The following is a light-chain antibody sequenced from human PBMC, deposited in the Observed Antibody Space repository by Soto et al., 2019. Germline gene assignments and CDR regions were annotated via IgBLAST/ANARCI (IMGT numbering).Light chain of an antibody. J-gene: IGKJ2*01. CDR3: QQSYKTPHT. Sequence: DIQMTQSPSSLSASLGDTVTISCRASQNIENYLHWYQQKAGKAPEVLLYVASVLKDGVSSRFSGSGYGTDFTLTITNLQPEDFAMYYCQQSYKTPHTFGQGTKLETK. CDR1: QNIENY. CDR2: VAS. V-gene: IGKV1-39*01.